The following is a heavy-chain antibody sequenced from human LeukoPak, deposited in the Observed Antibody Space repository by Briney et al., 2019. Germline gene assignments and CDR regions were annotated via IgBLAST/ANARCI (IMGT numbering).Heavy chain of an antibody. CDR3: ARDRSDGYNYGDY. CDR2: TSYDGSDK. Sequence: GGSLRLSCAASGFTFSVYAMHWVRQAPGTGLEWVAVTSYDGSDKYYADSVKGRFTISRDNSKNTLYMQMNSLRAEDTAVYYCARDRSDGYNYGDYWGQGTLVTVSS. V-gene: IGHV3-30*04. CDR1: GFTFSVYA. J-gene: IGHJ4*02. D-gene: IGHD5-24*01.